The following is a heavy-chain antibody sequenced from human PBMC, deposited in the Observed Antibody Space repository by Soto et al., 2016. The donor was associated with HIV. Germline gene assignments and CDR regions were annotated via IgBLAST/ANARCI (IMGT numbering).Heavy chain of an antibody. CDR3: ARAVYRYFGDSRVYHFDS. CDR1: GYTFTGYG. D-gene: IGHD3-10*01. Sequence: QVQLVQSGAEVKKPGASVKVPCKASGYTFTGYGISWVRQAPGQGLEWMGWMNPNSGNTGYAQTFQGRVTITRDTSLSTAYMELSTLRSEDTAMYYCARAVYRYFGDSRVYHFDSWGQGTRVAISS. V-gene: IGHV1-8*03. J-gene: IGHJ4*02. CDR2: MNPNSGNT.